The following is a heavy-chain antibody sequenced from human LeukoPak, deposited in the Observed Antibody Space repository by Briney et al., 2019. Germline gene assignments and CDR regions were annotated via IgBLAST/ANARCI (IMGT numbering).Heavy chain of an antibody. CDR1: GFTFSSYW. Sequence: GGSLRLSCAASGFTFSSYWMNWARQAPGKGLEWVASINHNGNVNYYVDSVKGRFTISRDNAENSLYLQMSNLRAEDTAVYFCARGGGLDVWGQGATVTVSS. CDR2: INHNGNVN. V-gene: IGHV3-7*03. CDR3: ARGGGLDV. D-gene: IGHD3-16*01. J-gene: IGHJ6*02.